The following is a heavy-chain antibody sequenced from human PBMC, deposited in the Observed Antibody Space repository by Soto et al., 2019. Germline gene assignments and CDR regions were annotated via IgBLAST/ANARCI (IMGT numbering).Heavy chain of an antibody. D-gene: IGHD2-2*01. Sequence: GGSLRLSCAASGFTFSSYSMNWVRQAPGKGLAWVSYISSSSSTIYYADSVKGRFTISRDNAKNSLYLQMNSLRAEDTAVYYCARGYCSSTSCYVLYYYYYMDVWGKGTKVTV. CDR3: ARGYCSSTSCYVLYYYYYMDV. J-gene: IGHJ6*03. V-gene: IGHV3-48*01. CDR1: GFTFSSYS. CDR2: ISSSSSTI.